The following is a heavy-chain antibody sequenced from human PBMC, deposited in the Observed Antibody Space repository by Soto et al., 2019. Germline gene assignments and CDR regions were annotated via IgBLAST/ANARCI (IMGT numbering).Heavy chain of an antibody. Sequence: QVQLVESGGGVVQPGRSLRLSCAASGFTFSSYAMHWVRQAPGKGLEWVAVISYDGSNKYYADSVKGRFTISRDNSKNTLYLQMNSLRAEDTPVYYCARESRDMVVVVAASHDAFDIWGQGTMVTVSS. J-gene: IGHJ3*02. D-gene: IGHD2-15*01. CDR3: ARESRDMVVVVAASHDAFDI. CDR2: ISYDGSNK. V-gene: IGHV3-30-3*01. CDR1: GFTFSSYA.